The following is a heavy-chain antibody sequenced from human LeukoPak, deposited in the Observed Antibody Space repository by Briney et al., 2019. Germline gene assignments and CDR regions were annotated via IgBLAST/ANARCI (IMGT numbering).Heavy chain of an antibody. CDR2: IYYSGST. CDR1: GGSITSGGYY. D-gene: IGHD5-12*01. V-gene: IGHV4-61*08. J-gene: IGHJ4*02. Sequence: PSETLSLTCTVSGGSITSGGYYWSWIRQPPGKGLEWIGYIYYSGSTYYNPFLKSRVTISVDTSKNQFSLKLSSVTAADTAVYYCARDPTGGGGYEDWGQGTLVTVSS. CDR3: ARDPTGGGGYED.